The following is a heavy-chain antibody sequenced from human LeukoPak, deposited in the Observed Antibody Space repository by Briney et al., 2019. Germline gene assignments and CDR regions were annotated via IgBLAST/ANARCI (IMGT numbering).Heavy chain of an antibody. CDR2: IYYSGST. J-gene: IGHJ4*02. CDR3: ARHGDGNYYDSSGYYYGRGY. CDR1: GGSISSSSYY. D-gene: IGHD3-22*01. Sequence: PSETLSLTCTVCGGSISSSSYYLGWIRQPPGKGLEWIVSIYYSGSTYYNPSLKSRVTISVDTSKNQFSLKLSSVTAADTAVYYCARHGDGNYYDSSGYYYGRGYWGQGTLVTVSS. V-gene: IGHV4-39*01.